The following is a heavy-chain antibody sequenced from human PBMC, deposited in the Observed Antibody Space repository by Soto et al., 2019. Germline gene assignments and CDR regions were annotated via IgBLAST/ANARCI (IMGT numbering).Heavy chain of an antibody. CDR1: GFTFSSYS. J-gene: IGHJ4*02. CDR3: AREEQLPLDY. V-gene: IGHV3-21*01. Sequence: EVQLVESGGGLVKPGGSLRLSCAASGFTFSSYSMNWVRQAPGKRLEWVSSISSSSRYIYYADSVKGRFTISRDNAKNSLYLQMNSLRAEDTAVYYCAREEQLPLDYWGQGTLVTVSS. CDR2: ISSSSRYI. D-gene: IGHD6-13*01.